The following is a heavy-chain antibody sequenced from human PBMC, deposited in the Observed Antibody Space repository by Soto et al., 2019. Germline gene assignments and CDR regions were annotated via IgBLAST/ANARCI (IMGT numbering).Heavy chain of an antibody. CDR3: ARAVRGVGVVNFFGWFDP. D-gene: IGHD3-3*01. Sequence: QVQLVQSGAEVKKSGSSVKVSCKASGGTFSSYAISWVRQAPGQGLEWMGVIIPIYGTGSYAQEFQGRVTITADESMSTADMELSSLRSEDTAVDYCARAVRGVGVVNFFGWFDPWGQGTLVTVSS. J-gene: IGHJ5*02. CDR2: IIPIYGTG. V-gene: IGHV1-69*01. CDR1: GGTFSSYA.